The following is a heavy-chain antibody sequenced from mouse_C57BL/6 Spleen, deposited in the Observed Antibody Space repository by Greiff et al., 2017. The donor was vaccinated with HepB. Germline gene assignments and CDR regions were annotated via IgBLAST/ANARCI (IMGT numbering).Heavy chain of an antibody. Sequence: VQLQQPGAELVKPGASVKLSCKASGYTFTSYWMQWVKQRPGQGLEWIGEIDPSDSYTNYNQKFKGKATLTVDTSSSTAYMQLSSLTSEDSAVYYCARWAITTEDYAMDYWGQGTSVTVSS. D-gene: IGHD1-1*01. CDR1: GYTFTSYW. J-gene: IGHJ4*01. V-gene: IGHV1-50*01. CDR2: IDPSDSYT. CDR3: ARWAITTEDYAMDY.